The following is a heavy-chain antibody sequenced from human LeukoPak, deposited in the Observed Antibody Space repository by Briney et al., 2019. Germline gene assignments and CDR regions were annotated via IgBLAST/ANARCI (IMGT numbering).Heavy chain of an antibody. D-gene: IGHD6-13*01. CDR3: ASVASQAATYAFDI. CDR2: INPSGGST. Sequence: ASVKVSCKASGYAFTSYYMHWVRQAPGQGLEWMGIINPSGGSTSYAQKFQGRVTMTRDMSTSTVYMELSSLRSEDTAVYYCASVASQAATYAFDIWGQGTMVTVSS. V-gene: IGHV1-46*01. CDR1: GYAFTSYY. J-gene: IGHJ3*02.